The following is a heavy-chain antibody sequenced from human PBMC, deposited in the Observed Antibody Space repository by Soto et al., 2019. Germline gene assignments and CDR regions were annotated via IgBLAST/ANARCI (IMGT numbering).Heavy chain of an antibody. CDR2: IWSDGSNR. CDR3: VRGDNWNDEASDY. Sequence: QVQLVESGGGVVQPGRSLRLSCAASGFMFSNHGMHWVRQAPGKGLEWVAVIWSDGSNRYYADSVKGRFTISRDNSKNTVYLQMNRLRAEDTAVYYCVRGDNWNDEASDYWGQGTLVTVSS. V-gene: IGHV3-33*01. J-gene: IGHJ4*02. D-gene: IGHD1-1*01. CDR1: GFMFSNHG.